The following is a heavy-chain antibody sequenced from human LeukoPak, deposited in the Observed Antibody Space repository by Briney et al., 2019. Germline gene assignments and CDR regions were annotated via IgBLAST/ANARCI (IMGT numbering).Heavy chain of an antibody. CDR2: IYYSGST. J-gene: IGHJ4*02. D-gene: IGHD5-12*01. CDR1: GGSISSGDYY. CDR3: ARGVGGGYDLGY. Sequence: SQTLSLTCTVSGGSISSGDYYWSWIRQPPGKGLEWIGYIYYSGSTYYNPSLKSRVTISVDTSKNQFSLKLSSVTAADTAVYYCARGVGGGYDLGYWGQGTLVTVST. V-gene: IGHV4-30-4*01.